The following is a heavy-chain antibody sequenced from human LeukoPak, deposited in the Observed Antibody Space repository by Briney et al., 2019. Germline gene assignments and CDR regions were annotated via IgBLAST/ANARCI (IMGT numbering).Heavy chain of an antibody. Sequence: SVKVSCKASGGTFSSYAISWVRQAPGQGLEWMGGIIPIFGTANYAQKFQGRVTITADESTSTAYMELSSLRSEDTAVYYCAACWKYQLLFPPQDWGQGILVTVSS. CDR3: AACWKYQLLFPPQD. J-gene: IGHJ4*02. CDR1: GGTFSSYA. D-gene: IGHD2-2*01. CDR2: IIPIFGTA. V-gene: IGHV1-69*13.